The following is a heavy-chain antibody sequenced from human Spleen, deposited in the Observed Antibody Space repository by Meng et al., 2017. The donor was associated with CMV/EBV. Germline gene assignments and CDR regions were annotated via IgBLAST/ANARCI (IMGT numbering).Heavy chain of an antibody. D-gene: IGHD3-3*01. V-gene: IGHV3-9*01. J-gene: IGHJ6*02. CDR2: FGWNSGSI. CDR3: ASSITIFGVVNGSPGGMDV. Sequence: GGSLRLSCAASGFTFDDFAVHWVRKAPGKGLEWGPGFGWNSGSIGYADSVKGRFTISRDNAKNSLYLQMNSLRAEDTALYYCASSITIFGVVNGSPGGMDVWGQGTTVTVSS. CDR1: GFTFDDFA.